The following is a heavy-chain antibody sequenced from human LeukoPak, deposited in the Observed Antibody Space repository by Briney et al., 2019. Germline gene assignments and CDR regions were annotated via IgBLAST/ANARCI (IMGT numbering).Heavy chain of an antibody. V-gene: IGHV1-2*06. CDR2: INPNSGGT. CDR1: GYTFTGYY. Sequence: ASVKVSCKASGYTFTGYYMHWVRQAPGQGLEWMGRINPNSGGTNYAQKFEGRVTMTRDTSISTAYMEFSRLRSDDTAVYYCAREENCSGGSCYYYWGQGTLVTVSS. D-gene: IGHD2-15*01. CDR3: AREENCSGGSCYYY. J-gene: IGHJ4*02.